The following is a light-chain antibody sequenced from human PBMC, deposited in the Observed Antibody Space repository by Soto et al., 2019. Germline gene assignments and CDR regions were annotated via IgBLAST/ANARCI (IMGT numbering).Light chain of an antibody. Sequence: EGVMTQSPATLSVSPGERATLCCRASQSVSSNLAWCQQKPGQAPRLLIYGASRRATGIPDRFSGSASGTDFTLTISRLEPEDFAVYFCQQYSDLPMTFGQGTRLEIK. CDR2: GAS. V-gene: IGKV3D-15*02. J-gene: IGKJ5*01. CDR3: QQYSDLPMT. CDR1: QSVSSN.